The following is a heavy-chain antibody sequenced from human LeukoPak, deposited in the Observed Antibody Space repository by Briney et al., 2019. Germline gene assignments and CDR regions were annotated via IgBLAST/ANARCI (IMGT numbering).Heavy chain of an antibody. CDR1: GFTFSNYA. CDR3: AKDRMELGISGC. Sequence: GGSLRLSCAASGFTFSNYAMTWVRQAPVKGLEWVSTISGSGGGTYYADSVKGRFTLSRDNSKNTLWLQMNSLRAEDTAVYYCAKDRMELGISGCWGQGTLVTVSS. J-gene: IGHJ4*02. CDR2: ISGSGGGT. V-gene: IGHV3-23*01. D-gene: IGHD7-27*01.